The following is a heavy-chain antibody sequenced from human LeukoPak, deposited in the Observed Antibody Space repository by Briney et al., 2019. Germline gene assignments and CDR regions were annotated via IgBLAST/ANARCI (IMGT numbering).Heavy chain of an antibody. D-gene: IGHD4-17*01. V-gene: IGHV3-21*01. Sequence: KSGGSLRLSCAASGFTFSSYSMHWVRQAPGKGLEWVSSISSSSSSYSYTYYADSVKGRSTISRDNAKNTLLLQMNSLRAEDTAVYYCARDWIVYGDYRAFDIWGQGTMVTVSS. CDR2: ISSSSSSYSYT. CDR1: GFTFSSYS. J-gene: IGHJ3*02. CDR3: ARDWIVYGDYRAFDI.